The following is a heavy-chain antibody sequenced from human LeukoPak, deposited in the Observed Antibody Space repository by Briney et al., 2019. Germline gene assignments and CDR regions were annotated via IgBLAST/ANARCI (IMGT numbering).Heavy chain of an antibody. CDR3: ARVPAAIGGFDP. J-gene: IGHJ5*02. CDR2: IYYSGST. V-gene: IGHV4-30-4*08. D-gene: IGHD2-2*01. CDR1: GGPISSGDYY. Sequence: SQTLSLTCTVSGGPISSGDYYWSWIRQPPGKGLEWIGYIYYSGSTYYNPSLKSRVTISVDTSKNQFSLKLSSVTAADTAVYYCARVPAAIGGFDPWGQGTLVTVSS.